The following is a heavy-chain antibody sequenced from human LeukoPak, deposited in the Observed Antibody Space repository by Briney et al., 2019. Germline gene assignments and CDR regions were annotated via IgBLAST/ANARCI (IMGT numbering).Heavy chain of an antibody. CDR2: ISYDGSNK. Sequence: GRSLRLSCAASGFTFSSYAMHWVRQAPGRGLEWVAVISYDGSNKYYADSVKGRFTISRDNSKNALYLQMNSLRAEDTAVYYCARDRGRAWDYWGQGTLVTVSS. CDR3: ARDRGRAWDY. CDR1: GFTFSSYA. V-gene: IGHV3-30-3*01. J-gene: IGHJ4*02. D-gene: IGHD3-10*01.